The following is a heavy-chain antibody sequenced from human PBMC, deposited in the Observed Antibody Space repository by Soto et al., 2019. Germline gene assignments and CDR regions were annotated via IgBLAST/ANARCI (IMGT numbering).Heavy chain of an antibody. J-gene: IGHJ4*02. CDR3: AREYYYDSSGSSGFDY. Sequence: ASVKVSCKASGYTFTSYYMHWVRQAPGQGLEWMGWINPNSGGTNYAQKFQGRVTMTRDTSISTAYMELSRLRSDDTAVYYCAREYYYDSSGSSGFDYWGQGTLVTVSS. V-gene: IGHV1-2*02. CDR2: INPNSGGT. D-gene: IGHD3-22*01. CDR1: GYTFTSYY.